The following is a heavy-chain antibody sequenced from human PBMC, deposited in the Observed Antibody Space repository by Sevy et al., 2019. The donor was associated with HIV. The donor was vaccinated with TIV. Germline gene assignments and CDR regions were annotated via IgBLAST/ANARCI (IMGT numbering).Heavy chain of an antibody. CDR1: GKNLNDLP. D-gene: IGHD3-16*01. J-gene: IGHJ4*02. CDR2: FDPEDGER. CDR3: ATTREYYEDNSGYLDY. V-gene: IGHV1-24*01. Sequence: ASVKVSCKVSGKNLNDLPMHWVRQAPGKGLEWMGRFDPEDGERIYAQKFQGRGTMTEDTSRDTAYMELNSLRSEDTAMYYCATTREYYEDNSGYLDYWGQGILVTVSS.